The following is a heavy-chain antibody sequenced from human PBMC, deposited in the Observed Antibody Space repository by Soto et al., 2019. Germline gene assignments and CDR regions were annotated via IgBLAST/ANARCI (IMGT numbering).Heavy chain of an antibody. D-gene: IGHD2-8*01. CDR3: AKDHGNGRLYFDS. Sequence: PGRSLRLSCAACGFTMSSYAMSWVRQAPGKGLQWVSAISGNGGTTYYANSVKGRFTLSRENFKDILYLQMNSQRTEDTAVYYCAKDHGNGRLYFDSLGLGTLVTV. CDR1: GFTMSSYA. V-gene: IGHV3-23*01. CDR2: ISGNGGTT. J-gene: IGHJ4*02.